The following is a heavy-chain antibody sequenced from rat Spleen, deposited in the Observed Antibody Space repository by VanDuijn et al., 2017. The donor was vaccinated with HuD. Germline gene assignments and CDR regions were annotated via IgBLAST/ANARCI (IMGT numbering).Heavy chain of an antibody. CDR1: GFTFNNYW. CDR2: ITSGGTNT. D-gene: IGHD4-3*01. V-gene: IGHV5-31*01. CDR3: VREDLGVQY. Sequence: EVQLVESGGGLVQPGRSLKLSCVASGFTFNNYWMTWIRQAPKKGLEWVATITSGGTNTSYPDSVKGRFTISRDNAKSTLYLQMDSLRSEDTAIYYCVREDLGVQYWGQGVMVTVSS. J-gene: IGHJ2*01.